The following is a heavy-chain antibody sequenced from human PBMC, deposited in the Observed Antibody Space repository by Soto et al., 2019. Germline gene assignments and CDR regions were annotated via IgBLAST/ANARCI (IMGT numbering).Heavy chain of an antibody. CDR3: ARLGAYSSSCDY. Sequence: SETLSLTCTVSGGSISSGGYYWSWIRQHPGKGLEWIGYIYYSGSTYYNPSLKSRVTISVDTSKNQFSLKLSSVTAADTAVYYCARLGAYSSSCDYWGQGTLVTVSS. CDR2: IYYSGST. J-gene: IGHJ4*02. CDR1: GGSISSGGYY. D-gene: IGHD6-13*01. V-gene: IGHV4-31*03.